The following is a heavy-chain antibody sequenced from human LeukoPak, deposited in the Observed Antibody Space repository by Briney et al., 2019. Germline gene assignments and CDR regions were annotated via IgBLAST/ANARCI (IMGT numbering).Heavy chain of an antibody. J-gene: IGHJ4*02. V-gene: IGHV3-30*01. CDR1: GVRFSDHA. D-gene: IGHD5-24*01. Sequence: GGSLRLSCAASGVRFSDHAMHWVRQAPGKGLEWVAVVAFDGINKYYVESMKGRLTISRDNSNNTLYLQMNSLRPEDTAVYYCARDGEKTTICGCFDSWGQGTLVTVPS. CDR2: VAFDGINK. CDR3: ARDGEKTTICGCFDS.